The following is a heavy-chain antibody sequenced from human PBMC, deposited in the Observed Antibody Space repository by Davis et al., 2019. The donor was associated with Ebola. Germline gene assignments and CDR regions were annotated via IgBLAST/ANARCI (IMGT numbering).Heavy chain of an antibody. Sequence: GESLKISCVASGFTFSSYWMHWVRQAPGKGLVWVSRINSDGSSTSYADSVKGRFTISRDNAKNTLYLQMNSLRAEDTAVYYCARGEAAGSGDNVWGQGTLVTVSS. CDR3: ARGEAAGSGDNV. V-gene: IGHV3-74*01. CDR2: INSDGSST. CDR1: GFTFSSYW. D-gene: IGHD6-13*01. J-gene: IGHJ4*02.